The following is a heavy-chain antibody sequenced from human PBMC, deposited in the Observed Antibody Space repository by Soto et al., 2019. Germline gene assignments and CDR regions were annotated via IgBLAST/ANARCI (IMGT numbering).Heavy chain of an antibody. J-gene: IGHJ4*02. CDR3: VGTGTTDDY. D-gene: IGHD4-17*01. V-gene: IGHV4-30-4*01. CDR2: IYNSGGS. CDR1: GASVRSGDYY. Sequence: QVQLQESGPGLVKPSQTLSLTCSVSGASVRSGDYYWSSIRQAPGKGLEWIGYIYNSGGSYYNPSLKGRLTISIDTSKNQFSLKLNSVTAADTAIYYCVGTGTTDDYWGRGPLVTVSS.